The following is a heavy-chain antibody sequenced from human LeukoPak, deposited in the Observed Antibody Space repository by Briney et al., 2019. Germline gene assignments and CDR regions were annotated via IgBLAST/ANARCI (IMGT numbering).Heavy chain of an antibody. V-gene: IGHV1-69*13. CDR1: GGTFSSYA. D-gene: IGHD3-22*01. CDR2: IIPIFGTA. Sequence: SVKVSCKASGGTFSSYAISWVRQAPGQGLEWMGGIIPIFGTANYAQKFQGRVTITADESTSTAYMELSSLRSEGTAVYYCARVSDSSGDRKYYFDYWGQGTLSPSPQ. J-gene: IGHJ4*02. CDR3: ARVSDSSGDRKYYFDY.